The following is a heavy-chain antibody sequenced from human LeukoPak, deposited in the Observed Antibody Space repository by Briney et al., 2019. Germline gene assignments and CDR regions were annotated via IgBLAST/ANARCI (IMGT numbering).Heavy chain of an antibody. CDR3: ARAPSRGERLRAFDV. CDR2: IGTAGDT. CDR1: EFSISIYD. J-gene: IGHJ3*01. D-gene: IGHD1-26*01. Sequence: GGSLRLSCTASEFSISIYDLHWVCQVPGKGLEYVSTIGTAGDTYYAGSVRDRFFISRDAAKNSWYLQMITLRADDTAVYYCARAPSRGERLRAFDVWGQGTMVTVST. V-gene: IGHV3-13*01.